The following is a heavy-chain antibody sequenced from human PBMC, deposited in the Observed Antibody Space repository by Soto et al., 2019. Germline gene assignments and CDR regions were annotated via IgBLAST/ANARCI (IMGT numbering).Heavy chain of an antibody. CDR1: GFTFSSYG. CDR2: ISYDGSNK. Sequence: GGSLRLSCAASGFTFSSYGMHWVRQAPGKGLEWVAVISYDGSNKYYADSVKGRFAISRDNSKNTLYLQMNSLRVEDTAVYSWARPSYYYDISVYEDACDIWGQGKMVTVSS. D-gene: IGHD3-22*01. V-gene: IGHV3-30*03. J-gene: IGHJ3*02. CDR3: ARPSYYYDISVYEDACDI.